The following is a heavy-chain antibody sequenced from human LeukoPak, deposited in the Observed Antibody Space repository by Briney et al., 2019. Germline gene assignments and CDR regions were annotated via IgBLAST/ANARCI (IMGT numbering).Heavy chain of an antibody. J-gene: IGHJ4*02. D-gene: IGHD3-10*01. V-gene: IGHV1-8*01. Sequence: APVKVSCKASGYTFTSYDINWVRQATGQGLEWMGWMNPNSGNTGYAQKFQGRVTMTRNTSISTAYMELSSLRSEDTAVYYCARVRYYYGSGSPDYWGQGTLVTVSS. CDR1: GYTFTSYD. CDR2: MNPNSGNT. CDR3: ARVRYYYGSGSPDY.